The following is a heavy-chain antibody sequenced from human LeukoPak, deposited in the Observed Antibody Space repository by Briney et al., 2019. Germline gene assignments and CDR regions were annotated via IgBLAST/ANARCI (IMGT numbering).Heavy chain of an antibody. CDR2: TWYDGSNK. CDR3: ARDYGDYSGKDY. D-gene: IGHD4-17*01. V-gene: IGHV3-33*01. J-gene: IGHJ4*02. CDR1: GFTFSSYG. Sequence: GGSLRLSCAASGFTFSSYGMHWVRQAPGKGLEWVAVTWYDGSNKYYGDSVRGRFTISRDNSKNTLYLQINSLRAEDTAVYYCARDYGDYSGKDYWGQGTLVTVSS.